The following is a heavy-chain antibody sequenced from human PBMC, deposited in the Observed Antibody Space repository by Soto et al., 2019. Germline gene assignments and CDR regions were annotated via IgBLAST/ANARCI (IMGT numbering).Heavy chain of an antibody. CDR3: ARHPDFWSGYDRRHYYYGMDV. D-gene: IGHD3-3*01. Sequence: KTSETLSLTCTVSGGSISSSSYYWGWIRQPPGKGLEWIGSIYYSGSTYYNPSLKSRVTISVDTSKNQFSLKLSSGTAADTAVYYCARHPDFWSGYDRRHYYYGMDVWGQGTTVTVSS. V-gene: IGHV4-39*01. CDR1: GGSISSSSYY. CDR2: IYYSGST. J-gene: IGHJ6*02.